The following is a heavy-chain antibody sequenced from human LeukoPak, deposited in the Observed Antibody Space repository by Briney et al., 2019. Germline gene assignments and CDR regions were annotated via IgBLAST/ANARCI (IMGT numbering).Heavy chain of an antibody. Sequence: ASVKVSCKASGCIFTGYYMHWVRQAPGQGLEWMGWINPNSGDTNYAQKFQGRVTMTRDTSISTAYMELSRLRSDDTAVYYCARDLGVLRYLNWFDPWGQGTLVTVSS. V-gene: IGHV1-2*02. CDR3: ARDLGVLRYLNWFDP. J-gene: IGHJ5*02. CDR1: GCIFTGYY. CDR2: INPNSGDT. D-gene: IGHD2/OR15-2a*01.